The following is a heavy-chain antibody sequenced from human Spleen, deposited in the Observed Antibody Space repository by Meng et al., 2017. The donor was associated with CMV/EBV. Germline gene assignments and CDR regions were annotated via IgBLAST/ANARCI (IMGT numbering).Heavy chain of an antibody. CDR1: GFTFSSYA. CDR3: ARRLSRGSSSRWFDP. J-gene: IGHJ5*02. V-gene: IGHV3-23*01. CDR2: ISGSGGST. Sequence: GGSLRLSCAASGFTFSSYAMSWVRQAPGKGLEWVSAISGSGGSTYYADSVKGRFTVSRDNSKNTLYLQMNSLRAEDTAVYYCARRLSRGSSSRWFDPWGQGTLVTVSS. D-gene: IGHD1-26*01.